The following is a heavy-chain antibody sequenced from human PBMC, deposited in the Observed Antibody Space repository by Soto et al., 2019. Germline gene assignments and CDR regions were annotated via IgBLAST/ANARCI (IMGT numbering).Heavy chain of an antibody. CDR1: WYTLTSYG. D-gene: IGHD3-22*01. V-gene: IGHV1-3*01. J-gene: IGHJ4*02. CDR3: ARGGYFDSSNYLAY. Sequence: APVKVSCKASWYTLTSYGINWVRQAPGRGLEWMGWINPGNGNTKYSQQFQGRVIIDRDTSASTAYMELSSLRSEDTAVYYCARGGYFDSSNYLAYWGLGTLVTVSS. CDR2: INPGNGNT.